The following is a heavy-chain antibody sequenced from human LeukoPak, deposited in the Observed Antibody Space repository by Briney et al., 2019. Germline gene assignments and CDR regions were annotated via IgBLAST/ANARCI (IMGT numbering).Heavy chain of an antibody. Sequence: GGSLRLSCAASGFNFGDYHMTWIRQRPGKGLEWVSDIHKGYGRIYYAESVKGRFTISRDNAKNSLYLQMHSLRAEDTAMYYCARDPSCSGGTCRDGYFDYWGQGILVTVSS. CDR3: ARDPSCSGGTCRDGYFDY. CDR1: GFNFGDYH. J-gene: IGHJ4*02. CDR2: IHKGYGRI. D-gene: IGHD2-15*01. V-gene: IGHV3-11*04.